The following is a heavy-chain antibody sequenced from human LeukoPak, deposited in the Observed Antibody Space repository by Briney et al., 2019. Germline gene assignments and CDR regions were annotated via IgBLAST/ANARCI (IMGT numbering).Heavy chain of an antibody. D-gene: IGHD5-18*01. V-gene: IGHV3-21*01. Sequence: GGSLRLSCAASGFTFSSYSMNWVRQAPGKGLDWVSSISSSSSYIYYADSVKGRFTISRDNAKNSLYLQMNSLRAEDTAVYYCARDDEYSYGTTDYWGQGTLVTVSS. CDR3: ARDDEYSYGTTDY. CDR2: ISSSSSYI. J-gene: IGHJ4*02. CDR1: GFTFSSYS.